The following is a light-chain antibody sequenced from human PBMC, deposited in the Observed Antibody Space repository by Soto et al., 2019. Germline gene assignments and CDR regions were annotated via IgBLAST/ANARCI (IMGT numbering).Light chain of an antibody. CDR1: SSDVGAYNY. J-gene: IGLJ2*01. Sequence: QSALTQPPSASGSPGQSVSISCSGTSSDVGAYNYVSWYQQHPGKAPRLLIYEVSQRPSGVPDRFSGSKSANTASLTVSGLQPEDEADYYCAAWDDSLSGVVFGGGTKLTVL. CDR2: EVS. V-gene: IGLV2-8*01. CDR3: AAWDDSLSGVV.